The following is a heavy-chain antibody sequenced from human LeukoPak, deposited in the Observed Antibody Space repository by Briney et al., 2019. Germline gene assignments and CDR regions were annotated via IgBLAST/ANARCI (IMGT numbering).Heavy chain of an antibody. CDR1: GFTVSSNY. Sequence: SGGSLRLSCAASGFTVSSNYMSWVRRAPGKGLEWVSVIYSGGSTYYADYVKGRFTIFRETSKNTLYLQMNSLRAEDTAVYYCARAPQVVVEVMDVWGQGTTVTVSS. V-gene: IGHV3-66*01. D-gene: IGHD2-15*01. J-gene: IGHJ6*02. CDR3: ARAPQVVVEVMDV. CDR2: IYSGGST.